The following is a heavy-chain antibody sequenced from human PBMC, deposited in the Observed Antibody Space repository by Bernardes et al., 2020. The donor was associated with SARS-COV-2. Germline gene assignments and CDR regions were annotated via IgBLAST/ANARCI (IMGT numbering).Heavy chain of an antibody. Sequence: GESLKISCKGSRYTFSPYWIAWVRQVPGQGLEWMGIIFPGDSDARYSPSFQGQVTMSADNAKNSLFMEMNTLRAEDTAVYYCARIYSTSSFDFDYWGQGTLVTVSS. V-gene: IGHV5-51*01. CDR2: IFPGDSDA. D-gene: IGHD6-6*01. CDR1: RYTFSPYW. J-gene: IGHJ4*02. CDR3: ARIYSTSSFDFDY.